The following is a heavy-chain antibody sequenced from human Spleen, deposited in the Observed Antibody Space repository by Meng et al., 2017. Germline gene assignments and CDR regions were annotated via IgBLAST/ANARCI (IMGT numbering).Heavy chain of an antibody. D-gene: IGHD3-22*01. CDR1: GGSISSYY. J-gene: IGHJ2*01. V-gene: IGHV4-59*01. CDR3: ARNYYDSSGYYISDWFFDL. Sequence: GSLRLSCTVSGGSISSYYWSWIRQPPGKGLEWIGYIYYSGSTNYNPSLKSRVTISVDTSKNQFSLKLSSVTAADTAVYYCARNYYDSSGYYISDWFFDLWGRGTLVTVSS. CDR2: IYYSGST.